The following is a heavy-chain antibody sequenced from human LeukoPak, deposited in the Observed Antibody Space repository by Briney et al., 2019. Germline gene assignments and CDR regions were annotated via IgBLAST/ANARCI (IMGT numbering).Heavy chain of an antibody. Sequence: VRQAPGXXXEWVANIKQDGSEKNYVDSVKGRFIISRDNAKNSLYLQMNTLRADDTAVYYCARDGFGTGSNWGQGTLVTVSS. CDR2: IKQDGSEK. V-gene: IGHV3-7*03. CDR3: ARDGFGTGSN. D-gene: IGHD3-16*01. J-gene: IGHJ4*02.